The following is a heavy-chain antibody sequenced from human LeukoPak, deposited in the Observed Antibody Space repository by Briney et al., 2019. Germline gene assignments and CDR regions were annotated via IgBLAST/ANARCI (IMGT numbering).Heavy chain of an antibody. J-gene: IGHJ3*02. CDR3: ARDSSLRITMVRGVIRLAI. Sequence: GGSLRLSCAASGFTFSSYSMNWVRQAPGKGLEWVSYISSSSSTIYYADSVKGRFTISRDNAKNSLYLQMNSLRAEDTAVYYCARDSSLRITMVRGVIRLAIWGQGTMVTVSS. CDR2: ISSSSSTI. V-gene: IGHV3-48*04. CDR1: GFTFSSYS. D-gene: IGHD3-10*01.